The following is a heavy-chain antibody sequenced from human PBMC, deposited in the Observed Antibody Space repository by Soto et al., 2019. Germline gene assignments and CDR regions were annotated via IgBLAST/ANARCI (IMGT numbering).Heavy chain of an antibody. V-gene: IGHV3-30*18. CDR2: ISYDGSNK. CDR1: GFTFSSYG. J-gene: IGHJ4*02. D-gene: IGHD1-26*01. Sequence: GGSLRLSCAASGFTFSSYGIHWVRQAPGKGLEWVAVISYDGSNKYYADSVKGRFTISRDNSKNTLYLQMNSLRAEDTAVYYCAKAAVGATSYWGQGTLVTVSS. CDR3: AKAAVGATSY.